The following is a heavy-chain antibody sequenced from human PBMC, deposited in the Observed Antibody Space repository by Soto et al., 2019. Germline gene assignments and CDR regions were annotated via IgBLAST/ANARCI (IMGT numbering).Heavy chain of an antibody. J-gene: IGHJ6*02. CDR1: GGTFSSYA. CDR3: AREVEYYNYYGMDV. CDR2: IIPIFGTA. Sequence: HVQLVQSGAEVKKPGSSVKVSCKASGGTFSSYAISWVRQAPGQGLEWLGGIIPIFGTANYAQKFQGRVTITADDSTSTADMELSSLRSEDTAVYYCAREVEYYNYYGMDVWGQGTTVTVYS. V-gene: IGHV1-69*12.